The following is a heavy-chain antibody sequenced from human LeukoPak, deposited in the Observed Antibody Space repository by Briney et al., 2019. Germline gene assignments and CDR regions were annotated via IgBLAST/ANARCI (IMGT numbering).Heavy chain of an antibody. Sequence: SETLSLTCTVSGGSISSSSYYWGWIRQPPGKGLEWIGSIYYSGSTYYNPSLKSRVTISVDTSKNQSSLKLSSVTAADTAVYYTARHRRPWKLVRSDPVTAISYFDYWGQGTLVTVSS. CDR2: IYYSGST. D-gene: IGHD2-21*02. CDR3: ARHRRPWKLVRSDPVTAISYFDY. CDR1: GGSISSSSYY. J-gene: IGHJ4*02. V-gene: IGHV4-39*01.